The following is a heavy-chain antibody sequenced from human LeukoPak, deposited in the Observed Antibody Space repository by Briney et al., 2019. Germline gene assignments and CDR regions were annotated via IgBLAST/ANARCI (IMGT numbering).Heavy chain of an antibody. J-gene: IGHJ3*02. CDR3: ARAVSYYDSSVGAFDI. Sequence: SETPSLTCTVSAGSISSGGYYWSWIRQHPGKGLEWLGYIYYSGSTYYNPSLKSRVTISVDTSKNQFSLKLSSVTAADTAVYYCARAVSYYDSSVGAFDIWGQGTMVTVSS. D-gene: IGHD3-22*01. CDR1: AGSISSGGYY. CDR2: IYYSGST. V-gene: IGHV4-31*03.